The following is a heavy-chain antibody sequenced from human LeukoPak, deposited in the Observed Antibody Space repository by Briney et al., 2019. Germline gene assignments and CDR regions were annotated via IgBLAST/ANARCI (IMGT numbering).Heavy chain of an antibody. Sequence: ASVKVSCKASGYTFTSYYMHWVRQAPGQGLEWMGMINPSGGSASYAQKFQGRVTMTRDTSTSTVYMELSSLRSEDTAVYYCARSRSLRYFDWLLSYWGQGTLVTVSS. CDR2: INPSGGSA. D-gene: IGHD3-9*01. V-gene: IGHV1-46*01. J-gene: IGHJ4*02. CDR1: GYTFTSYY. CDR3: ARSRSLRYFDWLLSY.